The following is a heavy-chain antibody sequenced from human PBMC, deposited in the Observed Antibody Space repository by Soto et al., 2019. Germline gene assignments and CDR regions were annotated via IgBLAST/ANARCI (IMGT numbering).Heavy chain of an antibody. CDR3: ARELVLRFLEWSPSDY. V-gene: IGHV3-21*01. CDR1: GFTFSSYS. D-gene: IGHD3-3*01. Sequence: NPGGSLRLSCAASGFTFSSYSMNWVRQAPGKGLEWVSSISSSSSYIYYADSVKGRFTISRDNAKNSLYLQMNSLRAEDTAVYYCARELVLRFLEWSPSDYWGQGTLVTVSS. J-gene: IGHJ4*02. CDR2: ISSSSSYI.